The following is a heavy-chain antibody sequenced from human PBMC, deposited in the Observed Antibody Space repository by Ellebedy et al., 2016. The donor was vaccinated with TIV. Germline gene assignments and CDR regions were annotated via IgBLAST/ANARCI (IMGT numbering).Heavy chain of an antibody. CDR2: ILQDGNGK. J-gene: IGHJ1*01. V-gene: IGHV3-7*01. Sequence: GESLKISCAASGFSFSDYCMTWVRQGPGKGLEWVARILQDGNGKYYVDSVKGRFTISRDNARYSVYLQMRSLRAEDTAMYYCARDDYFGSGRVWSPIDLWGQGTLVTVSS. CDR1: GFSFSDYC. D-gene: IGHD3-10*01. CDR3: ARDDYFGSGRVWSPIDL.